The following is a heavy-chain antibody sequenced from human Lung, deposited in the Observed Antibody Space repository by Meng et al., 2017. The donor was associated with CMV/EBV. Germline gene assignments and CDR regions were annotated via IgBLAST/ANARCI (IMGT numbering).Heavy chain of an antibody. CDR3: ARVGHCSSTSCYRANWFDP. CDR2: ISAYNGNT. Sequence: FTSYGISWVRKAPGQGLEWMGWISAYNGNTNYAQKSQGRVTMTTDTSTSTAYMELRILRSDDTAVYYCARVGHCSSTSCYRANWFDPWGQGTLVTVSS. D-gene: IGHD2-2*01. V-gene: IGHV1-18*01. CDR1: FTSYG. J-gene: IGHJ5*02.